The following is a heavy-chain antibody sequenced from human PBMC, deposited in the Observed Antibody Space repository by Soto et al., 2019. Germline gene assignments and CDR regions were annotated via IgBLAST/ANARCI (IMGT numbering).Heavy chain of an antibody. D-gene: IGHD5-18*01. V-gene: IGHV4-39*07. Sequence: PSETLSLTCTVSGGSISSSTYYWGWIRQPPGKGLEWIGEINHSGSTNYNPSLKSRVTISVDTSKNQFSLKLSSVTAADTAVYYCARAWSPYSSPYYYYYYGMDVWGQGTTVTVSS. CDR2: INHSGST. CDR3: ARAWSPYSSPYYYYYYGMDV. J-gene: IGHJ6*02. CDR1: GGSISSSTYY.